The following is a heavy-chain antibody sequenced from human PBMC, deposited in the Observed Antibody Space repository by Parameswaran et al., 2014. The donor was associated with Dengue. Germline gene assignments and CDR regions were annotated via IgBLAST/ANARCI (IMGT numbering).Heavy chain of an antibody. CDR3: ARVHYYYYGMDV. J-gene: IGHJ6*02. Sequence: WVRQAPGQGLEWMGRINPNSGGTNYAQKFQGRVTMTRDTSISTAYMELSRLRSDDTAVYYCARVHYYYYGMDVWGQGTTVTVSS. CDR2: INPNSGGT. V-gene: IGHV1-2*06.